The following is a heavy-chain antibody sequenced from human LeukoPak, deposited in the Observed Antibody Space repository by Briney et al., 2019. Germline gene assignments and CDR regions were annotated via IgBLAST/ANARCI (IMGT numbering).Heavy chain of an antibody. V-gene: IGHV3-30*18. Sequence: PGGSLRLSCAASGFTFSSYGMHWVRQAPGKGLEWVAVISYDGSNKYYADSVKGRFTISRDNSKNTLYLQMNSLRAEGTAVYYCAKDGRSYQGFDYWGQGTLVTVSS. CDR2: ISYDGSNK. CDR1: GFTFSSYG. CDR3: AKDGRSYQGFDY. D-gene: IGHD1-26*01. J-gene: IGHJ4*02.